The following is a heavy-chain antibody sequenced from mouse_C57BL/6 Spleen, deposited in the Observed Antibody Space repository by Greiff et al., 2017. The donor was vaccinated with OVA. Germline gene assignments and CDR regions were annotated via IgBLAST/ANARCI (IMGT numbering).Heavy chain of an antibody. D-gene: IGHD1-1*01. V-gene: IGHV1-55*01. CDR3: ARWRYYYGSSYAMDY. CDR1: GYTFTSYW. Sequence: VQLQQPGAELVKPGASVKMSCKASGYTFTSYWITWVKQRPGQGLEWIGDIYPGSGSTNYNEKFKSKATLTVDTSSSTAYMQLSSLTSEDSAVYYCARWRYYYGSSYAMDYWGQGTSVTVSS. J-gene: IGHJ4*01. CDR2: IYPGSGST.